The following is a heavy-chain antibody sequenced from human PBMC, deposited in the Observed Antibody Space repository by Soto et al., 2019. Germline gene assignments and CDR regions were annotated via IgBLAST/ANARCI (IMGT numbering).Heavy chain of an antibody. Sequence: SETLSLTCAVSGGSISSSNWWSWVRQPPGKGLEWIGEIYLSGSTNYNPSLKSRVTISVDKSKNLFSLKLSSVTAADTAVYYCARGIGYCSGGSCYSKFDYWGQGTLVTVSS. CDR3: ARGIGYCSGGSCYSKFDY. V-gene: IGHV4-4*02. CDR2: IYLSGST. CDR1: GGSISSSNW. J-gene: IGHJ4*02. D-gene: IGHD2-15*01.